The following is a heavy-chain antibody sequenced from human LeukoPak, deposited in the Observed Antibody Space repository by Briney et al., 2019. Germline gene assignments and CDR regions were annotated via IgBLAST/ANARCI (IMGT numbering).Heavy chain of an antibody. CDR2: ISSSGNTK. Sequence: PGGSLRLSCAASGFTFSDYYMSWIRQAPGKGLEWVSYISSSGNTKYYADSVKGRFTISRDNAKNSLSLQMNSLRAEDTAVYYCARDRGRYHMDVWGKGTTVTISS. CDR3: ARDRGRYHMDV. CDR1: GFTFSDYY. D-gene: IGHD6-25*01. J-gene: IGHJ6*03. V-gene: IGHV3-11*04.